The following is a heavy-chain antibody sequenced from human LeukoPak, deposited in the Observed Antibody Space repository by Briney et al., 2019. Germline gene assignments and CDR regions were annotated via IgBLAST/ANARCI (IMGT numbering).Heavy chain of an antibody. D-gene: IGHD3-10*01. Sequence: GGSLRLSCAASGFTFSSYAMHWVRQAPGKGLEYVSAISSNGGSTYYANSVKGRFTISRDNSKNSLYLQMNSLRAEDTALYYCAKDYYGSGSYYNGFDYWGQGTLVTVSS. CDR2: ISSNGGST. V-gene: IGHV3-64*01. CDR3: AKDYYGSGSYYNGFDY. J-gene: IGHJ4*02. CDR1: GFTFSSYA.